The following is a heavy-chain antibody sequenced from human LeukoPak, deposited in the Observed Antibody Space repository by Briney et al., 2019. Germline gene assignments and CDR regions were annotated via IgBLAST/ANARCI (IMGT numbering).Heavy chain of an antibody. J-gene: IGHJ5*02. Sequence: ASVKVSCKASGGTFSSYAISWVRQAPGQGLEWMRRIIPILGIANYAQKFQGRVTITADKSTSTAYMELSSLRSEDTAVYYCAVEDWFDPWGQGTLVTVSS. CDR3: AVEDWFDP. V-gene: IGHV1-69*04. CDR2: IIPILGIA. D-gene: IGHD3-3*01. CDR1: GGTFSSYA.